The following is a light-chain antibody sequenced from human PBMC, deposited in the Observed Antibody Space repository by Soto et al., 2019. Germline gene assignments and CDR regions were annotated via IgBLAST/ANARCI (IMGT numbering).Light chain of an antibody. CDR1: QSISDT. Sequence: EIVMTQSPATLSVSPGGRATLCCRASQSISDTLAWYQQKPGQAPRLLIYGASRRATGFPARFSGSGSGTDFTLTISSLQSEDFAVYYCQQYNNWPRTFGQGTKVDIK. CDR3: QQYNNWPRT. V-gene: IGKV3-15*01. J-gene: IGKJ1*01. CDR2: GAS.